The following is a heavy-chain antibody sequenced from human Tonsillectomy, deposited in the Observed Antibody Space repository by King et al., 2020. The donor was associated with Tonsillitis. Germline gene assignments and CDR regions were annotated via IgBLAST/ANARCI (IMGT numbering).Heavy chain of an antibody. D-gene: IGHD3-10*01. J-gene: IGHJ4*02. V-gene: IGHV1-18*01. CDR2: ISAYNGNT. Sequence: QLVQSGAEVKKPGASVKVSCKASGYTFSSYGISWVRQAPGQGLEWMGWISAYNGNTNYAQNLEVRLTMTTDTSTSTAYMELRSLRSDDTAVYYCARDIRSYYGSGTYSSTFDYWGQGTLVTVSS. CDR3: ARDIRSYYGSGTYSSTFDY. CDR1: GYTFSSYG.